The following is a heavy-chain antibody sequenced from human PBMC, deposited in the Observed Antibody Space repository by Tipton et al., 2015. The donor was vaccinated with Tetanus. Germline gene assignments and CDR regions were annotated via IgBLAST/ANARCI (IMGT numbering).Heavy chain of an antibody. V-gene: IGHV4-59*02. Sequence: TLSLTCTVSGDSGSRYYWSWIWQPPGKGLEWIGDIFYSGNSIPNPSFRSRVTMSADTSRKLFSLTLMSVTAADTAVYFCARGLIGDFLGSRIYFVSWGPRPLVTVSS. CDR1: GDSGSRYY. CDR2: IFYSGNS. D-gene: IGHD3-16*01. CDR3: ARGLIGDFLGSRIYFVS. J-gene: IGHJ4*02.